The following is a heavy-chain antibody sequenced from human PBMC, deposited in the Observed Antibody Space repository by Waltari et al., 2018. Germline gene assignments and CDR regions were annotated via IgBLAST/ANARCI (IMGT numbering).Heavy chain of an antibody. Sequence: EVQLVESGGDLVQPGRSLRLSCTASGFPFGDYAMSWVRQAPGKGLEWVGFIRSKAYGGTTEYAASVKGRFTISRDDSKSIAYLQINSLKTEDTAVYYCTRSTLAAFYYFDYWGQGTLVTVSS. D-gene: IGHD6-25*01. CDR1: GFPFGDYA. V-gene: IGHV3-49*04. CDR3: TRSTLAAFYYFDY. CDR2: IRSKAYGGTT. J-gene: IGHJ4*02.